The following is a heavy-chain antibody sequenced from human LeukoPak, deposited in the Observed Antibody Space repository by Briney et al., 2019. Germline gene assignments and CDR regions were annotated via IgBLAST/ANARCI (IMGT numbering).Heavy chain of an antibody. CDR1: GFTFSSYG. Sequence: GGSLRLSCAASGFTFSSYGLHWVRQAPVKGLEWVAFIRYDGSNKYYADSVKGRFTISRDNSKNTLYLQMNSLRAEDTAVYYCALDSSGAFDIWGQGTMVTVSS. CDR2: IRYDGSNK. CDR3: ALDSSGAFDI. V-gene: IGHV3-30*02. J-gene: IGHJ3*02. D-gene: IGHD3-22*01.